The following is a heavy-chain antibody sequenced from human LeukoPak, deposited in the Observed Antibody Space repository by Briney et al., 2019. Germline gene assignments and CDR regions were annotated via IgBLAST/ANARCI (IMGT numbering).Heavy chain of an antibody. CDR1: GYTFTSYG. J-gene: IGHJ4*02. D-gene: IGHD5-24*01. Sequence: GASVKVSCKASGYTFTSYGVSWVRQAPGQGLEWMGWISAYNGNTNYAQKLQGRVTMTTDTSTSTAYKELRSLRSDDTAVYYCARDRRLVGTNFDYWGQGTLVTVSS. CDR3: ARDRRLVGTNFDY. V-gene: IGHV1-18*01. CDR2: ISAYNGNT.